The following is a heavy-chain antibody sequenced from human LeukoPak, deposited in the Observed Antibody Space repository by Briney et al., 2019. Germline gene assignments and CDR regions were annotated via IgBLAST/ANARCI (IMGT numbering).Heavy chain of an antibody. CDR2: INPSGGST. CDR1: GYTFTSYD. Sequence: ASVKVSCTASGYTFTSYDMHWVRKAPGQGLEWMGIINPSGGSTSYAQIFQGRVAMTRDTSTSTVYMGLSSLISEDMAVYYCARGGSSWYRGSFQHGGQGTLVTVSS. J-gene: IGHJ1*01. V-gene: IGHV1-46*01. CDR3: ARGGSSWYRGSFQH. D-gene: IGHD6-13*01.